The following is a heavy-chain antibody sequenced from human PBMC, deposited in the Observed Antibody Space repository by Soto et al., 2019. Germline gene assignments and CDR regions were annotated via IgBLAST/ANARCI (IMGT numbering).Heavy chain of an antibody. J-gene: IGHJ6*02. D-gene: IGHD4-17*01. CDR3: TRDRDYRALDV. CDR1: GFTFTDFA. V-gene: IGHV3-33*08. CDR2: IWSDGLNT. Sequence: QVQLVESGGGVVQPGKSLRLSCAASGFTFTDFAMHWVRQAPGKALEWVANIWSDGLNTYYADSVKGRFTISRDSSGNTLYLQMTSLRADDTAVYFCTRDRDYRALDVWGQGTTVTVSS.